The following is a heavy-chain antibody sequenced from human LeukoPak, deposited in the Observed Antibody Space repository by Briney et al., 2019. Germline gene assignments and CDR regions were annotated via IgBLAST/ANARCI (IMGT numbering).Heavy chain of an antibody. D-gene: IGHD6-13*01. Sequence: PGGSLRLSCAGSVFTFSSYAMSWVRQAPGKGLEWVSAISGSGGSTDYADSVKGRFTVSRDNSKNTLYLQMNSLRAEDTAVYYCAKAVEGLSYSTRHWGQGTLVSVSS. J-gene: IGHJ4*02. CDR3: AKAVEGLSYSTRH. CDR2: ISGSGGST. V-gene: IGHV3-23*01. CDR1: VFTFSSYA.